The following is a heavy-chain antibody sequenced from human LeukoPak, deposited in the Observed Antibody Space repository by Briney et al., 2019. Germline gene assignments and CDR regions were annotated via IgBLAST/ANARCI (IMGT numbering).Heavy chain of an antibody. J-gene: IGHJ5*02. V-gene: IGHV3-48*03. D-gene: IGHD2-2*01. CDR2: ISGGGDVI. CDR3: ARGAGALVPS. Sequence: GGSLRLSCTASAFISTTSEGNWVGQAPGRGLEWVSYISGGGDVIYYADSVRGRFTISRDNAKNTLYLQMNSLRVEDTAVYYCARGAGALVPSWGQGTLVTVSS. CDR1: AFISTTSE.